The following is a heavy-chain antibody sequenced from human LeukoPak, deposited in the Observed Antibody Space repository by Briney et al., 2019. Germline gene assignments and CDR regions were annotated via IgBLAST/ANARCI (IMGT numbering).Heavy chain of an antibody. CDR2: IYNSGST. CDR1: GGSISSYY. D-gene: IGHD2-15*01. V-gene: IGHV4-4*07. Sequence: PSETLSLTCTVSGGSISSYYWSCIRQPAGKGLEWIGHIYNSGSTNYNPSLKGRVTMSVATSKNKFSLHLSSVTAADTAVYYCAREGWDLWGRGTLVTVSS. J-gene: IGHJ2*01. CDR3: AREGWDL.